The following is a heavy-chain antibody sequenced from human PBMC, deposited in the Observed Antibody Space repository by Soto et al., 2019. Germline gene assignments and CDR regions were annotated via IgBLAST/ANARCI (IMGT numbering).Heavy chain of an antibody. J-gene: IGHJ4*02. CDR2: IDPSDSYT. V-gene: IGHV5-10-1*01. D-gene: IGHD5-12*01. CDR1: GYSFTIYW. Sequence: GASLKISCKGSGYSFTIYWISWVRQMPGKGLGWMGRIDPSDSYTNYSPSFQGHVTISADKSISTAYLQWSILKASDTAMYYCARVGWGSGYDSSFTFDYWGPGNPGHRLL. CDR3: ARVGWGSGYDSSFTFDY.